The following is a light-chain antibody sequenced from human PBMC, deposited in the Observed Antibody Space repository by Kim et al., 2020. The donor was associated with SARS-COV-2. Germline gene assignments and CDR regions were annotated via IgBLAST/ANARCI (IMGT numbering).Light chain of an antibody. CDR3: AAWDGSIDGAV. Sequence: GQGNTVWISWGRTNMGSKSVHWYQQPPGTAPKLLIYNDSERPSGIPDRFSGSKSGTSASLAISGVEAEDEADYYCAAWDGSIDGAVFGGGTQLTVL. CDR1: RTNMGSKS. J-gene: IGLJ3*02. CDR2: NDS. V-gene: IGLV1-44*01.